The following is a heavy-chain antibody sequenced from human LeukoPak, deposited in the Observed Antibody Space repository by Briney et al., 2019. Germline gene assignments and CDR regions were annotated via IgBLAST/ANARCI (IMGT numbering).Heavy chain of an antibody. CDR2: INRSEST. J-gene: IGHJ5*02. Sequence: SETLSLTCAVYGGSFSGYYWSWIRQPPGKGLEWIGEINRSESTNYNPSLKSRVTISVDTSKNQFSLKLSSVTAADTAVYYCARAYFVDRRWFDPWGQGTLVTVSS. D-gene: IGHD3-10*01. CDR3: ARAYFVDRRWFDP. CDR1: GGSFSGYY. V-gene: IGHV4-34*01.